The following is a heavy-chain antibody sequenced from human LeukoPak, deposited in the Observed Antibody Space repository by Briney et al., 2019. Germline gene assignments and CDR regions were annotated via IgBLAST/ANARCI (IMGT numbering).Heavy chain of an antibody. CDR3: ARVCLLWFGELLQNAVDFDY. J-gene: IGHJ4*02. V-gene: IGHV4-59*01. CDR2: IYYTGST. CDR1: GGSISSYY. Sequence: PSETLSLTCTVSGGSISSYYWSWIRQPPGKGLEWIGHIYYTGSTNYNPSLKSRVTMTTDTSTSTAYMELRSLRSDDTAVYYCARVCLLWFGELLQNAVDFDYWGQGTLVTVSS. D-gene: IGHD3-10*01.